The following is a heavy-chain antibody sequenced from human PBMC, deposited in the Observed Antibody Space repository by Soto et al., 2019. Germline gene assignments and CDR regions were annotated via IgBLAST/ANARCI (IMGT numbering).Heavy chain of an antibody. J-gene: IGHJ4*02. D-gene: IGHD1-1*01. CDR3: ARSGDNYNLFEY. V-gene: IGHV3-11*06. CDR1: GFTFSDYY. CDR2: SSDSGTFT. Sequence: GSLRLACAASGFTFSDYYMSWIRQAPGKGLEWLSYSSDSGTFTRYADSVKGRFSISRDNAKNSLYLQINSLRGEDTAIYYCARSGDNYNLFEYWGQGTPVTVSS.